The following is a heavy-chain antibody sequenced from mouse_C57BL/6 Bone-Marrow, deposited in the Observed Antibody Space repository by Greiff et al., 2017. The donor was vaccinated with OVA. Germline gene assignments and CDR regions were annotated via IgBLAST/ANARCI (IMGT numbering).Heavy chain of an antibody. V-gene: IGHV5-6*02. Sequence: EVKLVESGGDLVKPGGSLKLSCAASGFTFSSYGMSWVRQTPDKRLEWVATISSGGSYTYYPDSVKGRFTISRDNAKNTLYLQMSSLKSEDTAMYYCARLGGTSSWFAYWGQGTLVTVSA. J-gene: IGHJ3*01. D-gene: IGHD4-1*01. CDR3: ARLGGTSSWFAY. CDR2: ISSGGSYT. CDR1: GFTFSSYG.